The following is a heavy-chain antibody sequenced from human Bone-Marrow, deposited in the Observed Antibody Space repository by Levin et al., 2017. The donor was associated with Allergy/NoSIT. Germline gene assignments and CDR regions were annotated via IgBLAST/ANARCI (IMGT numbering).Heavy chain of an antibody. CDR1: GASLISYTYS. J-gene: IGHJ5*02. CDR3: ARLPTGYPNWFDP. V-gene: IGHV4-39*01. Sequence: SQTLSLTCAVSGASLISYTYSWGWVRQTPGTRLEWIGTLHSSGNTYYNPSLESRVTVSVDTSKNEFSLKVNSVSAADTAVYYCARLPTGYPNWFDPWGPGILVTVSS. D-gene: IGHD5/OR15-5a*01. CDR2: LHSSGNT.